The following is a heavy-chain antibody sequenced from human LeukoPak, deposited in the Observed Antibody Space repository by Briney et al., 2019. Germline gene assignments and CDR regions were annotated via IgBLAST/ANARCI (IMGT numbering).Heavy chain of an antibody. J-gene: IGHJ4*02. D-gene: IGHD3-22*01. CDR2: LTPVFDTA. CDR3: AREWGLESSGYYYAY. V-gene: IGHV1-69*01. CDR1: GGTFSRFT. Sequence: SVKVSCKASGGTFSRFTISWVRQAPGQGFEWMGGLTPVFDTANFAQKFQGRVSITADESTSTAFMELSSLRSEDSAVYYCAREWGLESSGYYYAYWGQGTLVTVSS.